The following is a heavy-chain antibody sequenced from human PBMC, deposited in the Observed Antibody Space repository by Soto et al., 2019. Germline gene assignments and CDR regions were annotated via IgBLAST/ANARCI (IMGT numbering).Heavy chain of an antibody. V-gene: IGHV5-51*01. J-gene: IGHJ6*03. D-gene: IGHD3-3*01. CDR2: IYPGDSDT. CDR3: AKVDFWSGYSHGPMDV. CDR1: GYSFTSYW. Sequence: GESLKISCKGSGYSFTSYWIGWVRQMPGKGLEWMGIIYPGDSDTRYSPSFQGQVTISADKSISTAYLQWSSLKASDTATYYCAKVDFWSGYSHGPMDVWGKGTTVTVSS.